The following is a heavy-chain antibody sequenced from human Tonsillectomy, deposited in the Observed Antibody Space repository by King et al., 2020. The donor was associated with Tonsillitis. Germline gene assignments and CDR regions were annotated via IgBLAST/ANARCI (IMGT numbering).Heavy chain of an antibody. CDR1: GFIFSSYA. D-gene: IGHD5-18*01. CDR2: VSYDGRNK. CDR3: ARMGYSYGGRLDYYYGMDV. Sequence: VQLVESGGGVVQPGRSLRLSCAVSGFIFSSYAMHWVRQAPGKGLEWVAVVSYDGRNKYYADSLKDRFTISRDNSKNTLYVQMNSLRAEDTAVYYCARMGYSYGGRLDYYYGMDVWGQGTTVTVSS. V-gene: IGHV3-30*04. J-gene: IGHJ6*02.